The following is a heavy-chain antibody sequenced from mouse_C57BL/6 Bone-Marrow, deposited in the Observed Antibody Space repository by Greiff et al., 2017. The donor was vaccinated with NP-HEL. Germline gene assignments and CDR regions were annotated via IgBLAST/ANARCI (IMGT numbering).Heavy chain of an antibody. V-gene: IGHV1-4*01. CDR3: ARGSCGYSNFFAY. Sequence: QVQLQQSGAELARPGASVKMSCKASGYTFTSYTMHWVKQRPGQGLEWIGYINPSSGYTKYNQKFKDKATLTADKSSSTAYMQLSSLTSEDSAVYYCARGSCGYSNFFAYWGQGTLVTVSA. CDR2: INPSSGYT. CDR1: GYTFTSYT. D-gene: IGHD2-5*01. J-gene: IGHJ3*01.